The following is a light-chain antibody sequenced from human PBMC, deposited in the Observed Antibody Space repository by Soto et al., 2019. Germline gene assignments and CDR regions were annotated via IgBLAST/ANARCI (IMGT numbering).Light chain of an antibody. CDR1: SNYIGDYHY. CDR2: DVT. J-gene: IGLJ1*01. CDR3: CSYAGGYTFV. Sequence: QSALAQPRSVSGSPGQSVTISCTGTSNYIGDYHYVSWYQQHPGKAPKLMIFDVTKRPSWVPDRFSGYKSGNTASLTISGLQAEDDADYYCCSYAGGYTFVFGTGTKLTVL. V-gene: IGLV2-11*01.